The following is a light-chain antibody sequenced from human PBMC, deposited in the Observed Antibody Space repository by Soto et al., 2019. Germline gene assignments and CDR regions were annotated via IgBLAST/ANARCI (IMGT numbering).Light chain of an antibody. Sequence: DIQMTQSPSSLSASVGYRFTITCRASQSISSYLDWYQQKPGKAPKLLIYSASTLQSGVPSRFSGSGSGTDFTLTITSLQPEDFGTYYCHQTYSTPQTFGQGTTGDIK. J-gene: IGKJ1*01. CDR1: QSISSY. CDR2: SAS. CDR3: HQTYSTPQT. V-gene: IGKV1-39*01.